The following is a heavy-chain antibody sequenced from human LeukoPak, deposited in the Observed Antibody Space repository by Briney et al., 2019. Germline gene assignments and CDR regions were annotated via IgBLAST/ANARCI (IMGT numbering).Heavy chain of an antibody. D-gene: IGHD3-16*01. CDR3: ARVTAGFTVPGRPFDY. CDR2: ISYDGSNK. CDR1: GFTFSSYA. V-gene: IGHV3-30-3*01. J-gene: IGHJ4*02. Sequence: PGGSLRLSCAASGFTFSSYAMHWVRQAPGKGLEWVAVISYDGSNKYYADSVKGRFTISRDNSKNTLYLQMNSLRAEDTAVYYCARVTAGFTVPGRPFDYWGQGTLVTVSS.